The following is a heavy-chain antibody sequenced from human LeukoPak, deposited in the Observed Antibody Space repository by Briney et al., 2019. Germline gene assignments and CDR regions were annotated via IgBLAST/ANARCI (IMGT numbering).Heavy chain of an antibody. V-gene: IGHV3-7*01. CDR3: ARAPSSEYSGDDYSYFDY. J-gene: IGHJ4*02. D-gene: IGHD5-12*01. Sequence: GSLRLSCAASGFTLTSYWMSWVRQAPGKGLEWVAKIKQDGSEIYYVDSVKGRFTISRDNAKSSLYLQMNSLRAEDTAVYYCARAPSSEYSGDDYSYFDYWGQGTLVTVSS. CDR1: GFTLTSYW. CDR2: IKQDGSEI.